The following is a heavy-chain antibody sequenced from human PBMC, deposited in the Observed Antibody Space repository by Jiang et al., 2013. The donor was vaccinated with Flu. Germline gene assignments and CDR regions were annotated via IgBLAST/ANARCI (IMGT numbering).Heavy chain of an antibody. J-gene: IGHJ6*02. CDR1: GFTFSSYG. D-gene: IGHD1-1*01. V-gene: IGHV3-30*18. CDR2: ISYDGSNK. CDR3: AKDGRERTHRRNTWSQVGPDYHFGMDV. Sequence: GVVQPGGSLRLSCAASGFTFSSYGMHWVRQAPGKGLEWVAVISYDGSNKDHADSLKGRFTISRDNSKNTVSLQMNNLRGEDTAVYYCAKDGRERTHRRNTWSQVGPDYHFGMDVWGQGTTVTVSS.